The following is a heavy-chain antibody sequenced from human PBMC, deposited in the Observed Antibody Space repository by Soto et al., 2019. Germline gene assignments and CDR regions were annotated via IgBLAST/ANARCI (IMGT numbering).Heavy chain of an antibody. V-gene: IGHV3-30*18. CDR3: AKDARSTHFDY. Sequence: QVQLVESGGGVVQPGRSLRLSCAASGFTFSSYGMHWVRQAPGKGLEWVAVISYDGSNKYYADSVKGRFTISRDNSKNTLYLQMNSLRPEDTAVYYCAKDARSTHFDYWGQGTLVTVSS. J-gene: IGHJ4*02. CDR1: GFTFSSYG. CDR2: ISYDGSNK.